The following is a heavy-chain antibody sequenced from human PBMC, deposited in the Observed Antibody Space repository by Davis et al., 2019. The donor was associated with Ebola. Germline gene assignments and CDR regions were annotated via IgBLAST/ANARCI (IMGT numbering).Heavy chain of an antibody. Sequence: PSATLSLTCAVSGFTFSSYSMNCVRHAPGNVLELVSSISSSSSYIFYADSVKGRFTISRDNAKNSLYLQMNSLRAEDTAVYYCARDPAYYDSSGYLDAFDIWGQGTMVTVSS. CDR2: ISSSSSYI. J-gene: IGHJ3*02. V-gene: IGHV3-21*01. CDR3: ARDPAYYDSSGYLDAFDI. D-gene: IGHD3-22*01. CDR1: GFTFSSYS.